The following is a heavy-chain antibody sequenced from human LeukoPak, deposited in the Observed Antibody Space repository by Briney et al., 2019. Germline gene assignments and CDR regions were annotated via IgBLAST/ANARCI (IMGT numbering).Heavy chain of an antibody. V-gene: IGHV4-38-2*02. CDR2: IYHSGST. D-gene: IGHD2-2*01. Sequence: PSETLSLTCTVSGYSISSGYYWGWIRQPPGKGLEWIGSIYHSGSTYYNPSLKSRVTISVDTSKNQFSLKLSSVTAADTAVYYCARARDCSSTSCYAGFDPWGQGTLVTVSS. CDR1: GYSISSGYY. CDR3: ARARDCSSTSCYAGFDP. J-gene: IGHJ5*02.